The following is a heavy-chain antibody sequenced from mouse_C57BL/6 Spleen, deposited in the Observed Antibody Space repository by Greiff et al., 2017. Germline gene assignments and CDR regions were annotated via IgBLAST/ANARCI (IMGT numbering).Heavy chain of an antibody. V-gene: IGHV1-64*01. CDR2: IHPNSGST. Sequence: QVQLQQPGAELVKPGASVKLSCKASGYTFTSYWMHWVKQRPGQGLEWIGMIHPNSGSTNYNEKFKSKATLTVDKSSSTAYMQLSSRTSEDYAVYYCARSYYDYRFYYAMDYWGQGTSVTVSS. J-gene: IGHJ4*01. CDR1: GYTFTSYW. CDR3: ARSYYDYRFYYAMDY. D-gene: IGHD2-4*01.